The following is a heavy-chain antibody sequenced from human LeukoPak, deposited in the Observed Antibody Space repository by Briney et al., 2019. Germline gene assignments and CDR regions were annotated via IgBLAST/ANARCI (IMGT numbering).Heavy chain of an antibody. D-gene: IGHD3-10*01. V-gene: IGHV5-51*01. CDR2: IYPADSDT. CDR1: GYIFTHYW. CDR3: SRQSRDGSKTRGYYFDF. J-gene: IGHJ4*02. Sequence: PGESLKISCQVSGYIFTHYWNDWVRQMPGNGLEAMGIIYPADSDTKHRPFFQGQVTISADQSINTVYLPYDNLKASDTAIDYWSRQSRDGSKTRGYYFDFWGQGTLVTVSS.